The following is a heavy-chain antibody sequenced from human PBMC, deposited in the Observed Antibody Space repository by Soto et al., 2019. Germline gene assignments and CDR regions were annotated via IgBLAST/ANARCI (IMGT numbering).Heavy chain of an antibody. Sequence: QVQLVESGGGVVQPGRSLRLSCAASGFTFSSYAMHWVRQAPGKGLEWVAVISYDGSNKYYADSVKGRFTISRDNSKNXXYRKMNSLRAEDTAVYYCARGWSGSYEVGLRGLGYWGQGTLVTVSS. J-gene: IGHJ4*02. CDR2: ISYDGSNK. V-gene: IGHV3-30-3*01. D-gene: IGHD1-26*01. CDR3: ARGWSGSYEVGLRGLGY. CDR1: GFTFSSYA.